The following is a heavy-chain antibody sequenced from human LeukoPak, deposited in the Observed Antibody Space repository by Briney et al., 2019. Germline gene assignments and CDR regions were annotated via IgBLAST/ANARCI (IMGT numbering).Heavy chain of an antibody. D-gene: IGHD6-13*01. Sequence: ASVKVSCKASGYTFTGYHIHWVRQAPGQGLEWMGRIDPYSGDTNFAQKFQGRVTMTRDTSITTAYMDLSSLTPNDTAVYFCARDQGSLTRSWYTGYWGQGTQVTVSS. CDR1: GYTFTGYH. CDR3: ARDQGSLTRSWYTGY. J-gene: IGHJ4*02. V-gene: IGHV1-2*06. CDR2: IDPYSGDT.